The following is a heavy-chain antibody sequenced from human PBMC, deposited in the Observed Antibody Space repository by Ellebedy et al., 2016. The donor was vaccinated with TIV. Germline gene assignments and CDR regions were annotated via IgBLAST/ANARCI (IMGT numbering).Heavy chain of an antibody. CDR2: IHHRGTN. V-gene: IGHV4-38-2*02. D-gene: IGHD3-22*01. CDR1: DYSISSGYF. Sequence: MPSETLSLTCTVSDYSISSGYFWGWIRQPPGKGREWIGSIHHRGTNYYNPSLKSRLTISVDTSKNQFSLNLSSVTAIDTAGYYCARELAYYSNNGYYYFSGLDVWGRGTMVTVSS. CDR3: ARELAYYSNNGYYYFSGLDV. J-gene: IGHJ3*01.